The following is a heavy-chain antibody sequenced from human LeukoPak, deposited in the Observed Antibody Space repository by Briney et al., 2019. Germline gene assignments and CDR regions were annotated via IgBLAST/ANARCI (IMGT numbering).Heavy chain of an antibody. CDR3: AKDIYGGNSAGQFDY. V-gene: IGHV3-23*01. CDR2: ISSSGGST. Sequence: GGSLRLSCAASGFTFSSYGMSWVRQAPGKGLEWVSIISSSGGSTFYADSVKGRFTISRDNSKNTLYLQMNSLRAEDTAVYHCAKDIYGGNSAGQFDYWGQGTLVTVSS. J-gene: IGHJ4*02. CDR1: GFTFSSYG. D-gene: IGHD4-23*01.